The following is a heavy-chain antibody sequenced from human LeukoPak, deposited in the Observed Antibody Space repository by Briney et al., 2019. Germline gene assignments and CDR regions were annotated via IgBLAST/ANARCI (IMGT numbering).Heavy chain of an antibody. CDR3: AKGCSGGSCYLGAFDI. CDR1: GFTFSSYA. D-gene: IGHD2-15*01. CDR2: ISGSGGST. J-gene: IGHJ3*02. Sequence: GGSLRLSCAASGFTFSSYAMSWVRQAPGKGLEWVSAISGSGGSTYYADSVKGRFTISRDNSKNTLYLQMNSLRAEDTAVHYCAKGCSGGSCYLGAFDIWGQGTMVTVSS. V-gene: IGHV3-23*01.